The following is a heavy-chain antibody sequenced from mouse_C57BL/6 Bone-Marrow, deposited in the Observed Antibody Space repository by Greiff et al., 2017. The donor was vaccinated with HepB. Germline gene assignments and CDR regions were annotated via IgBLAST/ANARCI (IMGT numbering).Heavy chain of an antibody. D-gene: IGHD1-1*01. CDR3: ASERGLLRFDY. CDR1: GYTFTSYW. V-gene: IGHV1-69*01. J-gene: IGHJ2*01. Sequence: VQLQQSAAELVMPGASVKLSCKASGYTFTSYWMHWVKQRPGQGLEWIGEIDPSDSYTNYNQKFKVKSTLTVDKSSSTACMQLSSLTSEDSAVYYCASERGLLRFDYWGQGTTLTVSS. CDR2: IDPSDSYT.